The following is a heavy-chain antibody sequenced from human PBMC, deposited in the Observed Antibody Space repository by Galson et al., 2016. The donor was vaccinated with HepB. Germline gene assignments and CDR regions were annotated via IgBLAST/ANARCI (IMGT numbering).Heavy chain of an antibody. CDR1: GFTFGDNA. CDR3: TRDNSYFFDY. CDR2: IRNKAFGGTP. Sequence: LRLSCAASGFTFGDNAISWVRQAPGKGLEWVGFIRNKAFGGTPEYAASVEDRFTISRDDSKSIAYLQMNSLRAEDTAVYYCTRDNSYFFDYWGQGTPVTVSS. J-gene: IGHJ4*02. V-gene: IGHV3-49*04.